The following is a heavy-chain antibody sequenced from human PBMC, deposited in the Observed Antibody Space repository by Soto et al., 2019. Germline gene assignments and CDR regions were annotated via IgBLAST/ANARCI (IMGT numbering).Heavy chain of an antibody. V-gene: IGHV1-46*01. CDR3: ASGSYYYDSSGYYTGAFDI. D-gene: IGHD3-22*01. Sequence: ASVKVSCKASGYTFTSYYMHWVRQAPGQGLEWMGIINPSGGSTSYAQKFQGRVTMTRDTSTSTVYMELSSLRSEDTAVYYCASGSYYYDSSGYYTGAFDIWGQGTMVTVS. CDR1: GYTFTSYY. J-gene: IGHJ3*02. CDR2: INPSGGST.